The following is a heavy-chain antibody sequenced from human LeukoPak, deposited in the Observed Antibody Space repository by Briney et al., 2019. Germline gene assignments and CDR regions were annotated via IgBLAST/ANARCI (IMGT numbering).Heavy chain of an antibody. CDR2: ILYSGST. Sequence: KASETLSLTCAVSGGSISSRNNYWGSIRQPPGKGLEWIGNILYSGSTYYSRSLRSRVTMSVDTSKSQFSLKLSSVTAADTAVYYCARGVRYFDWLYDYWGQGTLVTVSS. J-gene: IGHJ4*02. V-gene: IGHV4-39*07. CDR1: GGSISSRNNY. D-gene: IGHD3-9*01. CDR3: ARGVRYFDWLYDY.